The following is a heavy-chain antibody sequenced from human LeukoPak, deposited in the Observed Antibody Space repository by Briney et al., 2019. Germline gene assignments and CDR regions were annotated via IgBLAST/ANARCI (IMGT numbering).Heavy chain of an antibody. V-gene: IGHV3-23*01. CDR1: GITLSNYG. J-gene: IGHJ4*02. CDR2: ISDSGGRT. D-gene: IGHD3-22*01. CDR3: AKRGVVIRVILVGFHKEAYYFDS. Sequence: GGSLRLSCAVSGITLSNYGMSWVRQGPGKGLEWVAGISDSGGRTNYADSVKGRFTISRDNPKNTLYLQMNSLRAEDTAVYFCAKRGVVIRVILVGFHKEAYYFDSWGQGALVTVSS.